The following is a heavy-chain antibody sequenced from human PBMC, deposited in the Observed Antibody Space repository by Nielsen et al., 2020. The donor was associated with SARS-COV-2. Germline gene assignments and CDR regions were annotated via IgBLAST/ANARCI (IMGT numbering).Heavy chain of an antibody. CDR2: IIPILGIA. CDR3: AADRGIAAAGTELDY. Sequence: WVRQAPGQGLEWVGRIIPILGIANYAQKFQGRVTITADKSTSTAYMELSSLRSEDTAVYYCAADRGIAAAGTELDYWGQGTLVTVSS. D-gene: IGHD6-13*01. J-gene: IGHJ4*02. V-gene: IGHV1-69*02.